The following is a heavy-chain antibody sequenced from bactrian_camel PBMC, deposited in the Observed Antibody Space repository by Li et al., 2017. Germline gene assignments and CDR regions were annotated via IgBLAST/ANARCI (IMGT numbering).Heavy chain of an antibody. CDR2: IRTGSEST. CDR1: GYTYTSTC. Sequence: QVQLVESGGGSVQAGGSLTLSCAAPGYTYTSTCMGWFRQGPGKEREGVAGIRTGSESTYYADSVKGRFTISQENGENTVRLRMNNLTVDDTGMYTCAAVGCSARMTILESLNEARYWGQGTQVTVS. D-gene: IGHD3*01. V-gene: IGHV3S1*01. J-gene: IGHJ4*01. CDR3: AAVGCSARMTILESLNEARY.